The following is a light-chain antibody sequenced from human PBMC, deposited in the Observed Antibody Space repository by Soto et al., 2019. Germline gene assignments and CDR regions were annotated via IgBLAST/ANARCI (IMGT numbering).Light chain of an antibody. CDR2: EVV. Sequence: QSALTQPASVSGSPGQSITISCTGTSSDIGAYNFVSWYQHHPGKAPKLIIYEVVNRPSGISNRFSASKSGNTASLAISGLQAEDEADYYCSSYTDSNTVLFGGGTKLTVL. CDR3: SSYTDSNTVL. V-gene: IGLV2-14*01. J-gene: IGLJ2*01. CDR1: SSDIGAYNF.